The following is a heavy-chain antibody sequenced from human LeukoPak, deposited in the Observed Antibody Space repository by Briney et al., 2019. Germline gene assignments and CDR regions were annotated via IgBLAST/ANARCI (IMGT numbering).Heavy chain of an antibody. Sequence: SETLSHTCTVSGGSISNHYWSWIRQAPGKGLEWIGYVYYSGSTNYNPSVKSRVTISVDTSNNQFSLRLSSVTAADTAVYYCAKHLTNAYYDMIWFDPWGQGTLVTVTS. CDR1: GGSISNHY. CDR2: VYYSGST. CDR3: AKHLTNAYYDMIWFDP. J-gene: IGHJ5*02. D-gene: IGHD3-16*01. V-gene: IGHV4-59*11.